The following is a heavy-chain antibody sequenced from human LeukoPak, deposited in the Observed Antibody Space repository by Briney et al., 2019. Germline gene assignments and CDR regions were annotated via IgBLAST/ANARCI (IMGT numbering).Heavy chain of an antibody. D-gene: IGHD3-22*01. CDR1: GFTFSSYS. V-gene: IGHV3-48*01. Sequence: PGGSLRLSCAASGFTFSSYSMNWVRQAPGKGLEWVSYISSSSSTIYYADSVKGRFTISRDNAKNSLYLQMNSLRAEDTAVYYCASLYYYDSSGPSYYYYYMDVWGKGTTVTVSS. J-gene: IGHJ6*03. CDR2: ISSSSSTI. CDR3: ASLYYYDSSGPSYYYYYMDV.